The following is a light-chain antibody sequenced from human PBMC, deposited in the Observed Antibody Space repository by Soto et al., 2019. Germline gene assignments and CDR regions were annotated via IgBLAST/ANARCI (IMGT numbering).Light chain of an antibody. CDR3: QQYDIWPPVT. CDR2: DTS. CDR1: QTININ. Sequence: EVVMTQSPALPVSPGERATLSCRASQTININIAWYQQKPGQAPRLLIFDTSTRVAGVPDRFSGGGSGTEFTLTINSLQSEDFAIYYCQQYDIWPPVTFGGGTKVDIK. J-gene: IGKJ4*01. V-gene: IGKV3-15*01.